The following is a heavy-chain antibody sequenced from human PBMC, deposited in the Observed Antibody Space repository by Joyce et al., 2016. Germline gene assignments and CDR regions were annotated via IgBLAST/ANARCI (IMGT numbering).Heavy chain of an antibody. CDR1: GLPFSTTW. CDR2: IKPDGSEK. J-gene: IGHJ6*02. CDR3: ATGGGMDV. Sequence: EVQLVESGGGLVQPGGSLRLSCAASGLPFSTTWMTWVRQSPGKGPEWVANIKPDGSEKYYVGSVKGRFTISSDNAKNSLSLLMNSLRVDDTAVYYCATGGGMDVWGQGTTVTVSS. V-gene: IGHV3-7*01.